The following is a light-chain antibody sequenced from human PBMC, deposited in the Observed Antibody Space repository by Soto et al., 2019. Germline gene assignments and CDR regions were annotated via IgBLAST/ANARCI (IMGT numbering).Light chain of an antibody. CDR1: QNISKY. J-gene: IGKJ3*01. V-gene: IGKV1-39*01. CDR2: AAS. CDR3: QQSYKTPFT. Sequence: DIQMTQSPSSLSASVGDRVTITCRASQNISKYLNGYQRKPGKAPKLLIYAASTLETGVPSRFSGSESGTEFTLTISSLQPEDFGDYICQQSYKTPFTFGPGTKVEIK.